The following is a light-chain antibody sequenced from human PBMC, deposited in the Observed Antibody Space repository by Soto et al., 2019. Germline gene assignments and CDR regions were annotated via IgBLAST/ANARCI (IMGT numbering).Light chain of an antibody. CDR2: EVS. CDR1: SSVVGSYNR. V-gene: IGLV2-18*02. J-gene: IGLJ1*01. Sequence: QSVLTQPPSVSGSPGQSVTISCTGTSSVVGSYNRVSWYQQPPGTAPKLMIYEVSNRPSGVPDRFSGSKSGNTASLTISGLQPEDEADYYCNSYTSSNTYVFGTGTKVTVL. CDR3: NSYTSSNTYV.